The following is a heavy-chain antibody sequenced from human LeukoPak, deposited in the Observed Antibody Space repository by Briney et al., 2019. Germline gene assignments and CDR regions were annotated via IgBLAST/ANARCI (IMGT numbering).Heavy chain of an antibody. Sequence: GGSLRLSCSASGFTFSIYAMSWVRQAPAKGLEWVSGISGSSSHTLDADSVRGRFTISRDNTRNTLYLHMNSLRAEDTALYYCAKEHDYSNAAPEWGFDSWGQGTLVTVSS. CDR3: AKEHDYSNAAPEWGFDS. V-gene: IGHV3-23*01. D-gene: IGHD3-3*01. CDR1: GFTFSIYA. CDR2: ISGSSSHT. J-gene: IGHJ4*02.